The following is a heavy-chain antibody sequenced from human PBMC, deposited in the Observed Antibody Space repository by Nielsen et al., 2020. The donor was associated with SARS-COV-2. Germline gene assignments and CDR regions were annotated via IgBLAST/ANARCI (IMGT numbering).Heavy chain of an antibody. CDR1: GGTFSNYG. V-gene: IGHV1-18*01. Sequence: ASVKVSCKASGGTFSNYGINWVRQAPGQGLEWMGRIIPFTAIVKYAQKLQGRVTMTTDTSTSTAYMELRSLRSDDTAVYYCARNIAAAIDYWGQGTLVTVSS. D-gene: IGHD6-13*01. J-gene: IGHJ4*02. CDR3: ARNIAAAIDY. CDR2: IIPFTAIV.